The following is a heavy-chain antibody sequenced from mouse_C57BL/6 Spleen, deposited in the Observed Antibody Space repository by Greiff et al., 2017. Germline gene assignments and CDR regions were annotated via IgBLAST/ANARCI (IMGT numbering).Heavy chain of an antibody. J-gene: IGHJ1*03. D-gene: IGHD4-1*01. CDR2: IRNKANGYTT. V-gene: IGHV7-3*01. CDR1: GFTFTDYY. Sequence: EVHLVESGGGLVQPGGSLSLSCAASGFTFTDYYMSWVRQPPGKALEWLGFIRNKANGYTTEYSASVKGRFTISRDNSQSILYLQMNALRAEDSATYYCARSELGRWYFDVWGTGTTVTVSS. CDR3: ARSELGRWYFDV.